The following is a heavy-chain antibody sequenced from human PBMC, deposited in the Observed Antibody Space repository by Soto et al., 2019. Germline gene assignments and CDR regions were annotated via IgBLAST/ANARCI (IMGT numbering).Heavy chain of an antibody. CDR2: IYYSGST. V-gene: IGHV4-30-4*01. D-gene: IGHD2-21*01. Sequence: QVQLQESGPGLVKPSQTLSLTCTVSGGSISSDDYYWSWIRQPPGKGLEWIGYIYYSGSTYYNPSLKSRVTISVDTSKNQFSLKLSSVTAAATAVYYCARALTIHEDAFDIWGQGTMVTVSS. J-gene: IGHJ3*02. CDR3: ARALTIHEDAFDI. CDR1: GGSISSDDYY.